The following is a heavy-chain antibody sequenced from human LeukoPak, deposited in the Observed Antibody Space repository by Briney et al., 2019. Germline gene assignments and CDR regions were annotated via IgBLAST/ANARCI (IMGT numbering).Heavy chain of an antibody. CDR1: GFTVSSKH. J-gene: IGHJ4*02. Sequence: GGSLRLSCAASGFTVSSKHMNWVRQAPGKGPEWVSVIYPGGTSYYADSVKGRFTISRDTSKNTLHLEMNSLRADDTAVYYCTRTVVYYYDSSGPFGYWGQGTLVTVSS. CDR2: IYPGGTS. V-gene: IGHV3-53*01. CDR3: TRTVVYYYDSSGPFGY. D-gene: IGHD3-22*01.